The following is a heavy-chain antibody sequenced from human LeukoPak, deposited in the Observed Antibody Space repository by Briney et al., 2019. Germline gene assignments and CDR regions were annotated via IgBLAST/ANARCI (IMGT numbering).Heavy chain of an antibody. J-gene: IGHJ6*03. D-gene: IGHD2-2*02. V-gene: IGHV1-8*01. CDR1: GYTFTSYD. CDR2: MNPNSGNT. CDR3: ARGTIAVVPAAIIPDYYYYYYMDV. Sequence: ASVKVSCKASGYTFTSYDINWVRQATGQGLEWMGWMNPNSGNTGYAQKFQGRVTMTRNASISTAYMELSSLRSEDTAVYYCARGTIAVVPAAIIPDYYYYYYMDVWGKGTTVTVSS.